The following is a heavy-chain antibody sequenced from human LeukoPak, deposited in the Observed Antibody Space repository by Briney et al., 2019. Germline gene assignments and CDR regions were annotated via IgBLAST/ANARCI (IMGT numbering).Heavy chain of an antibody. CDR2: MNPNSGNT. CDR1: GYTFTSYD. V-gene: IGHV1-8*03. Sequence: ASVKVSCKASGYTFTSYDINWVRQATGQGLEWMGWMNPNSGNTGYAQKFQGRVTITRNTSISTAYMELSSLRSEDTAVYYYARRYCSGGSCYSRDRPGRDSLGYWGQGTLVTVSS. J-gene: IGHJ4*02. CDR3: ARRYCSGGSCYSRDRPGRDSLGY. D-gene: IGHD2-15*01.